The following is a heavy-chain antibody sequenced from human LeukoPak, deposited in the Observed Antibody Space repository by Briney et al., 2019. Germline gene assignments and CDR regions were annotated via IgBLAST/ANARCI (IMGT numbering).Heavy chain of an antibody. CDR2: MNPNSGNT. J-gene: IGHJ4*02. CDR1: GYTFTSYD. D-gene: IGHD3-22*01. V-gene: IGHV1-8*01. CDR3: ARDRSPRHYYDTGDYQGAAAY. Sequence: GASVKVSCKASGYTFTSYDINWVRQATGQGLEWMGWMNPNSGNTGYAQKFQGRVTMTRNTSISTAYMELSSLRSEDTAVYYCARDRSPRHYYDTGDYQGAAAYWGQGTLVTVSS.